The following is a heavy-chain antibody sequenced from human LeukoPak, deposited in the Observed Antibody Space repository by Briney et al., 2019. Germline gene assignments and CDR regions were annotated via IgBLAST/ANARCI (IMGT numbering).Heavy chain of an antibody. J-gene: IGHJ4*02. D-gene: IGHD6-13*01. CDR1: GFTFSSYG. V-gene: IGHV3-30*18. CDR3: AKSGIAAAGQRGYFDY. Sequence: GGSLRLSCAASGFTFSSYGMHWVRQAPGKGLEWVAVMSNDGSNKYYADSVKGRFTISRDNSKNTLYLQMNSLRAEDTAIYYCAKSGIAAAGQRGYFDYWGQGTLVTVSS. CDR2: MSNDGSNK.